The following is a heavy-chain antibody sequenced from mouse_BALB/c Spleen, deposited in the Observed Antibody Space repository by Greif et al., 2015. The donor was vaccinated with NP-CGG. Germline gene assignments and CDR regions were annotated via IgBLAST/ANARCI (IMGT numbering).Heavy chain of an antibody. Sequence: QVQLQQSGPSLVQPSQSLSITCTVSGFSLTSYGVHWVRQSPGKGLEWLGVIWSGGSTDYNAAFISRLSISKDNSKSQVFFKMNSLQANDTAIYYCARTGYDYFDYWGQGTTLTVSS. CDR3: ARTGYDYFDY. J-gene: IGHJ2*01. V-gene: IGHV2-2*02. D-gene: IGHD2-2*01. CDR1: GFSLTSYG. CDR2: IWSGGST.